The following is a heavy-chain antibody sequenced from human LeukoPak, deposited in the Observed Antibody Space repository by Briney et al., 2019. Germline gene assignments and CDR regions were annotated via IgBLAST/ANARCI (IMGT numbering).Heavy chain of an antibody. CDR3: ARGAHSSSSGDYYYGMDV. CDR2: ISAYNGNT. J-gene: IGHJ6*02. D-gene: IGHD6-6*01. Sequence: ASVKASCKASGYTFTSYGISWVRQAPGQGLEWMGWISAYNGNTNYAQKLQGRVTMTTDTSTSTAYMELRSLRSDDTAVYYCARGAHSSSSGDYYYGMDVWGQGTTVTVSS. V-gene: IGHV1-18*01. CDR1: GYTFTSYG.